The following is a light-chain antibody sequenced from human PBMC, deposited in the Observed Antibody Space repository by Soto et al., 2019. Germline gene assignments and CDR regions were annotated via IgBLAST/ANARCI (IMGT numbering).Light chain of an antibody. CDR2: AAS. Sequence: DIPMTQSPCSLSGFQGARVPISCRASQSISSYLNWYQQKPGKAAKLLIYAASSLQSGVPSRFSGSGSGTDFTLTISSLQPEDFATYYCQQSYSTWTFGQGTKVDIK. J-gene: IGKJ1*01. CDR1: QSISSY. V-gene: IGKV1-39*01. CDR3: QQSYSTWT.